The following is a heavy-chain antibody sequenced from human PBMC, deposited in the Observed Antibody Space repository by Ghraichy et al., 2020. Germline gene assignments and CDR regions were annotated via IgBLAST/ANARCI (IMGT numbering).Heavy chain of an antibody. CDR2: INPNSGGT. CDR3: SRSWHRRHTAMVNCYFDY. D-gene: IGHD5-18*01. J-gene: IGHJ4*02. CDR1: GYTFTGYY. V-gene: IGHV1-2*02. Sequence: ASVKVSCKASGYTFTGYYMHWVRQAPGQGLEWMGWINPNSGGTNYAQKFQGRVTMTRDTSISTANMELSRLRSDDTAGYYWSRSWHRRHTAMVNCYFDYWGQGTLVTVSS.